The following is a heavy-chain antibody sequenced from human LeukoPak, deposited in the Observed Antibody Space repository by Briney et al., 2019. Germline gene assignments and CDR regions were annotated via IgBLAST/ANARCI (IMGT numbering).Heavy chain of an antibody. D-gene: IGHD2-2*01. CDR1: GYTFTSYY. J-gene: IGHJ4*02. CDR3: ARDGGRLAVVPAAPQAYFDY. V-gene: IGHV1-46*01. Sequence: GASVTVSFKASGYTFTSYYMHWVRQAPGQGLEWMGIINPSGGSTSYAQKFQGRVTMTRDMSTSTVYMELSSLRSEDTAVYYCARDGGRLAVVPAAPQAYFDYWGQGTLVTVSS. CDR2: INPSGGST.